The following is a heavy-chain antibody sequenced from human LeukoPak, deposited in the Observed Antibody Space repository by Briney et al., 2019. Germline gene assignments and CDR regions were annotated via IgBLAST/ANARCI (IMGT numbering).Heavy chain of an antibody. CDR2: FFLKGST. J-gene: IGHJ4*02. V-gene: IGHV4-38-2*02. D-gene: IGHD2-2*01. CDR3: ARVARCTSCFDVDY. CDR1: DYSISTGYY. Sequence: SETLSLTCTVSDYSISTGYYWGWIRQPPGKGLEWIGSFFLKGSTYYNPSLKSRVTISVDTSKNQFSLTLSSVTAADTAVYYCARVARCTSCFDVDYWGQGTLVTVSS.